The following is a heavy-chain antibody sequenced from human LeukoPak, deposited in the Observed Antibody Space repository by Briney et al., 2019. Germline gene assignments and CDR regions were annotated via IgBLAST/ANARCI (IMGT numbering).Heavy chain of an antibody. Sequence: PSETLSLTCTVSGGSISSSSYYWGWIRQPSGKGLEWIGSIYYSGSTYYNPSLKSRVTISVDTSKNQFSLKLSSVTAADTAVYYCARLAGGCYDWGQGTLVTVSS. CDR2: IYYSGST. CDR1: GGSISSSSYY. CDR3: ARLAGGCYD. V-gene: IGHV4-39*01. J-gene: IGHJ4*02. D-gene: IGHD4/OR15-4a*01.